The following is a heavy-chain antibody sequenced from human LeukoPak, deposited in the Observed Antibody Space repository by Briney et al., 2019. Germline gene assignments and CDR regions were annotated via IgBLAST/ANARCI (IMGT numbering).Heavy chain of an antibody. CDR3: AKTASTSWGYFDY. CDR1: GFTFSNYG. V-gene: IGHV3-30*02. CDR2: IHYDGTNE. J-gene: IGHJ4*02. Sequence: GESLRLSCVASGFTFSNYGMHWVRQAPGKGLEWIAFIHYDGTNEYYADSVKGRFTISRDNSKNTLYLQMNCLRAEDTAVYYCAKTASTSWGYFDYWGQGTLVTVSS. D-gene: IGHD2-2*01.